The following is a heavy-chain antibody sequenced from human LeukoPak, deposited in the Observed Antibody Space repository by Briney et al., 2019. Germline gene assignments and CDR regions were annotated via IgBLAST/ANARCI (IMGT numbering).Heavy chain of an antibody. CDR3: VRGQGAVDGTVLFDY. Sequence: SETLSLTCAVYGGSFSGYYWSWIRQPPGKGMEWIGEINHSGSTNYNPSLKSQVTISVDTSKNQFSLKLSSVTAADTAVYYCVRGQGAVDGTVLFDYWGQGTLVTVSS. CDR1: GGSFSGYY. J-gene: IGHJ4*02. CDR2: INHSGST. D-gene: IGHD6-19*01. V-gene: IGHV4-34*01.